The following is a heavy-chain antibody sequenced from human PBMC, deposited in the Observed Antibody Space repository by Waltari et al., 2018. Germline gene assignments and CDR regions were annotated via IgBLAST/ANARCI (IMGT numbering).Heavy chain of an antibody. CDR3: ARNRADVDADGNCFDP. CDR1: GGTLRSYA. Sequence: QVQLVQSGAEVKRPGSSMKVSCKASGGTLRSYAVSWVRQAPGHGREGMGRVIQVVDKVNYAQRVQGRLKMSSDKGTRRAYMELSSLTPADTAVYYCARNRADVDADGNCFDPWGQGTLVTVSS. CDR2: VIQVVDKV. V-gene: IGHV1-69*04. D-gene: IGHD3-16*01. J-gene: IGHJ5*02.